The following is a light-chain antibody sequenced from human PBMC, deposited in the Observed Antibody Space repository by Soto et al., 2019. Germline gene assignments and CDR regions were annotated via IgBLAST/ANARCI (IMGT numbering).Light chain of an antibody. CDR1: QSVSRN. CDR2: GAS. V-gene: IGKV3-15*01. CDR3: QQYNNWPWT. Sequence: EIVMTQSPATLSVSPGGRATLSCRASQSVSRNFAWYQQKPGQAPRLLIYGASTRATGIPARFSGSGSGTEFTLTISSLQSEDFAVYYCQQYNNWPWTFGQGTKVDIK. J-gene: IGKJ1*01.